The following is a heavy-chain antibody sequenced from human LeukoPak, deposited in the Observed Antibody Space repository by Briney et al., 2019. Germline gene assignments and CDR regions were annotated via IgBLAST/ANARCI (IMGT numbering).Heavy chain of an antibody. CDR3: EKDGMYYYGSGSYREYYYYMDV. V-gene: IGHV3-43*02. CDR2: ISGDGGST. D-gene: IGHD3-10*01. J-gene: IGHJ6*03. Sequence: PGGSLRLSCAASGFTFDDYAMHWVRHAPGKGLEWVSLISGDGGSTYCADSVKGRFTISRDNSKNSLYLQMNSLKTEDTALYYCEKDGMYYYGSGSYREYYYYMDVWGKGTTVTVSS. CDR1: GFTFDDYA.